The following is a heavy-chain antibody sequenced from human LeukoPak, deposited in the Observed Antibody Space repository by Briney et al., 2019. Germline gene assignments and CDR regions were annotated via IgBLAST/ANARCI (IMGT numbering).Heavy chain of an antibody. J-gene: IGHJ5*02. CDR1: GGSISGSTYY. V-gene: IGHV4-61*05. CDR3: ARELYTNHDLLWFDP. D-gene: IGHD4-11*01. CDR2: VFSSGNT. Sequence: KPSETLSLTCSVSGGSISGSTYYWGWIRQPPGKGLEYIGYVFSSGNTNYNPSLKSRVTISLDTSKNQFSLKLRSVTAADTAVYYCARELYTNHDLLWFDPWGQGTLVTVSS.